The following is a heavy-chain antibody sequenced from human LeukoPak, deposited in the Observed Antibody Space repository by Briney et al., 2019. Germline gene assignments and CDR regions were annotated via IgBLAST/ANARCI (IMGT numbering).Heavy chain of an antibody. CDR2: ISYDGSNK. Sequence: PGRSLRLSCAASRFTFSSYGMHWVRQAPGKGLEWVAVISYDGSNKYYADSVKGRFTISRDNSKNTLYLQMNSLRAEDTAVYYCAKASDYGDYEFWAFDIWGQGTMVTVSS. D-gene: IGHD4-17*01. V-gene: IGHV3-30*18. J-gene: IGHJ3*02. CDR1: RFTFSSYG. CDR3: AKASDYGDYEFWAFDI.